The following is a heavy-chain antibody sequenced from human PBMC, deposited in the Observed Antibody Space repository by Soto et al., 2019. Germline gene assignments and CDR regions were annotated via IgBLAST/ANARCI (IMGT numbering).Heavy chain of an antibody. CDR3: ARSGSSLLHYMDV. CDR2: INPNSGGT. CDR1: GYTFTGYY. V-gene: IGHV1-2*04. J-gene: IGHJ6*03. Sequence: ASVKVSCKASGYTFTGYYMHWVRQAPGQGLEWMGWINPNSGGTNYAQKFQGWVTMTRDTSISTAYMELSRLRSDDTAVYHCARSGSSLLHYMDVWGKGTTVTVSS. D-gene: IGHD6-13*01.